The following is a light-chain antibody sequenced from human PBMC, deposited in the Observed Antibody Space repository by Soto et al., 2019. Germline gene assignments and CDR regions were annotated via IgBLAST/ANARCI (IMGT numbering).Light chain of an antibody. J-gene: IGLJ3*02. CDR3: SSYAGSYNWV. CDR1: SSDVGAYNY. V-gene: IGLV2-11*01. Sequence: QSALTQPRSVSGSPGQTVTVSCTGTSSDVGAYNYVSWYRHHPGNAPKFLIYDVSRRPSGVPDRFSASKSGNTASLTISGLQAEDEADYYCSSYAGSYNWVFGGGTKLTVL. CDR2: DVS.